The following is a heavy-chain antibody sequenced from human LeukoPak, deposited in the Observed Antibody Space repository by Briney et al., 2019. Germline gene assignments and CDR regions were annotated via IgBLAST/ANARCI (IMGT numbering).Heavy chain of an antibody. CDR1: GFTFSSYG. V-gene: IGHV3-30*03. CDR2: ISYDGSNK. Sequence: PGGSLRLSCAASGFTFSSYGMHWVRQAPDKGLEWVAVISYDGSNKYYADSVKGRFTISRDNSKNTLYLQMNSLRAEDTAVYYCARDGGSAWFLDYWGQGTLVTVSS. D-gene: IGHD6-19*01. CDR3: ARDGGSAWFLDY. J-gene: IGHJ4*02.